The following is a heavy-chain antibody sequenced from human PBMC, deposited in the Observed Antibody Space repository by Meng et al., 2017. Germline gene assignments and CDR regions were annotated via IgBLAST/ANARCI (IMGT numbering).Heavy chain of an antibody. Sequence: GESLKISCKGSGYSFTSYWIGWVRQMPGKGLEWMGIIYPGDSDTRYSTSFQGQVTISADKSISNAYLQWSSLKASDTAMYYCARVGATTVYYFDYWGQGTLVTVSS. CDR3: ARVGATTVYYFDY. V-gene: IGHV5-51*01. CDR1: GYSFTSYW. D-gene: IGHD1-26*01. CDR2: IYPGDSDT. J-gene: IGHJ4*02.